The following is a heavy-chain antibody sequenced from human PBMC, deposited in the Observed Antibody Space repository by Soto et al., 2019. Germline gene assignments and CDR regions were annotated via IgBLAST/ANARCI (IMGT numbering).Heavy chain of an antibody. Sequence: SETLSLTCAVSGGSISSGGYSWSWIRQPPGKGLEWIGYIYHSGSAYYNPSLKSRVTISVDRSKNQFSLKLSSVTAADTAVYYCASITMVRAYYFDYWGQGTLVTSPQ. V-gene: IGHV4-30-2*01. CDR3: ASITMVRAYYFDY. CDR1: GGSISSGGYS. CDR2: IYHSGSA. D-gene: IGHD3-10*01. J-gene: IGHJ4*02.